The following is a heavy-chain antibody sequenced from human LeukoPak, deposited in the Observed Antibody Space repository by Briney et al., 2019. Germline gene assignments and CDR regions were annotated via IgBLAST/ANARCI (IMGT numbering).Heavy chain of an antibody. J-gene: IGHJ4*02. V-gene: IGHV1-2*02. Sequence: ASVKVSRKASGYTFTGYYIHWVRQAPGQGLEWMGWINPNSGGTNYAQKFQGRVTMTRDTSISTAYMEMSSLTSDDTAVYYCARGILAATGQGYFDYWGQGTLVTVSS. D-gene: IGHD6-13*01. CDR2: INPNSGGT. CDR3: ARGILAATGQGYFDY. CDR1: GYTFTGYY.